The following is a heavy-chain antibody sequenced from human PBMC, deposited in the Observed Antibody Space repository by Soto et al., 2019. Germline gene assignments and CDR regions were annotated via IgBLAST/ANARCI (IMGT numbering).Heavy chain of an antibody. CDR3: ARGGIAVAGTGYYYGMDV. V-gene: IGHV1-69*13. CDR2: IIPIFGTA. CDR1: GGTFSSYA. D-gene: IGHD6-19*01. J-gene: IGHJ6*04. Sequence: SVKVSCKASGGTFSSYAISWVRQAPGQGLEWMGGIIPIFGTANYAQKFQGRVTITADESTSTAYMELSSLRSEDTAVYYCARGGIAVAGTGYYYGMDVWGEGTTVTVSS.